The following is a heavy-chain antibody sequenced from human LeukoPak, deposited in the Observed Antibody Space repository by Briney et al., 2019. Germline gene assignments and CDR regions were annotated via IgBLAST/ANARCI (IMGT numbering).Heavy chain of an antibody. Sequence: SQTLSLTCAISGDSVSSNSAAWNWIRQSPSRGLEWLGRTYYRSKWYNDYAVSVRSRITFNPDTSKNQFSLHLNSVTPEDTAVYCCAVQLERPFDFDYWGQGTLVTVSS. J-gene: IGHJ4*02. CDR3: AVQLERPFDFDY. CDR2: TYYRSKWYN. V-gene: IGHV6-1*01. CDR1: GDSVSSNSAA. D-gene: IGHD1-1*01.